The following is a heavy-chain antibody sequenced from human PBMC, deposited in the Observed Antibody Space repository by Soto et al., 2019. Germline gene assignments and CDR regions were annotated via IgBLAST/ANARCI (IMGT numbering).Heavy chain of an antibody. Sequence: GESLKISCKGSGYSFTSYWIGWVRQMPGKGLEWMGIIYPGDSGTRYSPSFQGQVTISADKSISTAYLQWSSLKASDTAMYYCARSRGRFLEWLSEFDYWGQGTLVTVSS. V-gene: IGHV5-51*01. CDR1: GYSFTSYW. D-gene: IGHD3-3*01. CDR2: IYPGDSGT. J-gene: IGHJ4*02. CDR3: ARSRGRFLEWLSEFDY.